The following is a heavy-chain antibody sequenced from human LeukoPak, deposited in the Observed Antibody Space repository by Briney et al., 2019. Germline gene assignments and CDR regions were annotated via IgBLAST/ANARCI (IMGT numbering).Heavy chain of an antibody. V-gene: IGHV1-69*10. Sequence: SVKVSCKASGDAFNSHTINWVRQAPGQGLEWVGSIIPSFGIPSHAQKFRGRATISADTSTTTAYMDLTSLRSEDTAVYYCARDFWGTMVRGASMDVWGQGTTVTVSS. D-gene: IGHD3-10*01. CDR3: ARDFWGTMVRGASMDV. CDR2: IIPSFGIP. CDR1: GDAFNSHT. J-gene: IGHJ6*02.